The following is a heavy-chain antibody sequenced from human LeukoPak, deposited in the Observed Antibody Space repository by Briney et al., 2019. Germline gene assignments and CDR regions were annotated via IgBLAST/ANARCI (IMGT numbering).Heavy chain of an antibody. V-gene: IGHV3-30*03. CDR2: ISYDGSNK. CDR1: GFTFSSYG. D-gene: IGHD6-13*01. Sequence: GGSLRLSCAASGFTFSSYGMHWVRQAPGKGLEWVAVISYDGSNKYYADSVKGRFTISRDNSKNTLYLQMNSLRAEDTAVYYCAREVAAAGQKYYFDYWGHGTLVTVSS. J-gene: IGHJ4*01. CDR3: AREVAAAGQKYYFDY.